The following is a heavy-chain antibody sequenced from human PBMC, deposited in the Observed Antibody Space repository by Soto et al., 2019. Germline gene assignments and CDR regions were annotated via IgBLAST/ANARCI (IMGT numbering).Heavy chain of an antibody. J-gene: IGHJ4*02. CDR1: GFTFGDYA. CDR3: TAGKLYPSLDFDY. CDR2: IRSKAYGGTT. Sequence: EVQLVESGGGLVQPGRSLRLSCTASGFTFGDYAMSWVRQAPGKGLEWVGFIRSKAYGGTTEYAASVKGRFTISRDDSKSIASLQMNSLKTEDTAVYYCTAGKLYPSLDFDYWGQGTLVTVSS. V-gene: IGHV3-49*04. D-gene: IGHD2-8*01.